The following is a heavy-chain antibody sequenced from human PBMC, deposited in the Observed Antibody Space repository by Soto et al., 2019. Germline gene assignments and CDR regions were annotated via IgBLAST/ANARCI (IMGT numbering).Heavy chain of an antibody. J-gene: IGHJ4*02. CDR3: ARGQVVAAQH. Sequence: SETLSLTCTVSGGSISSSSYYCGWIRQPPGQGLEWIGSIYYSGSTYYNPSLKSRVTISVDTSKNQFSLKLSSVTAADTAVYYCARGQVVAAQHWGQGTLVTVS. CDR1: GGSISSSSYY. V-gene: IGHV4-39*07. D-gene: IGHD2-15*01. CDR2: IYYSGST.